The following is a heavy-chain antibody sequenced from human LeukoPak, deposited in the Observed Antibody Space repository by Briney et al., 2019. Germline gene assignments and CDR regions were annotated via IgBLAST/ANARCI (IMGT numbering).Heavy chain of an antibody. CDR1: GAAMSSYD. CDR3: ARHSNPRTGNAVDI. V-gene: IGHV4-4*07. J-gene: IGHJ3*02. D-gene: IGHD3-10*01. CDR2: IYTSGST. Sequence: SQTLSLTCTVFGAAMSSYDWGWIRQPAGKGLKWIGRIYTSGSTNYNPSLKSRVTMSVDTSKNQFSLKLSSVTAPDTAVYYCARHSNPRTGNAVDIWGQGTMVTVSS.